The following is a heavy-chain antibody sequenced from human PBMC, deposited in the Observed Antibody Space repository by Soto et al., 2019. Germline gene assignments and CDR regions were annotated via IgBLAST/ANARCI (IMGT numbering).Heavy chain of an antibody. CDR1: GGSISSSSYY. V-gene: IGHV4-39*01. J-gene: IGHJ3*02. CDR2: IYYSGST. D-gene: IGHD4-17*01. CDR3: ARRDDYGDYWWSGAFDI. Sequence: SETLSLTCTVSGGSISSSSYYWGWIRQPPGKGLEWIGSIYYSGSTYYNPSLKSRVTISVDTSKNQFSLKLSSVTAADTAVYYCARRDDYGDYWWSGAFDIWGQGTMVTVSS.